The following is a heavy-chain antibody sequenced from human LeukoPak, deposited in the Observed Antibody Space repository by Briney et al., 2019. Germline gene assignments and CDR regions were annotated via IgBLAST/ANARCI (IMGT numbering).Heavy chain of an antibody. CDR1: VGSISSYC. D-gene: IGHD3-10*01. CDR2: IYTSGST. Sequence: AETLSLTCTVCVGSISSYCWISIRQPAGKGLEWIGRIYTSGSTNYNPSLKSRVTMSVDTSKTQFSLKLSSVTAADTAVYYCARVGWFGELAKYAFDIWGQGRMVTVSS. V-gene: IGHV4-4*07. CDR3: ARVGWFGELAKYAFDI. J-gene: IGHJ3*02.